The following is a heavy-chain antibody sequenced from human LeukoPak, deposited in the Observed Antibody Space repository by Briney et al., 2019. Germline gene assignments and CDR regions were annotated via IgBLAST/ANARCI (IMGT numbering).Heavy chain of an antibody. V-gene: IGHV3-33*01. CDR3: ARDFFREQLVLFHGMDV. J-gene: IGHJ6*02. CDR2: IWYDGGNK. CDR1: GFTFSSYG. D-gene: IGHD6-6*01. Sequence: GGSLRLSCAASGFTFSSYGMHWVRQAPGKGLEWVAVIWYDGGNKYYADSVSGRFTISRDNSKNTLYLQMNSLRAEDTAVYYCARDFFREQLVLFHGMDVWGQGTTVTVSS.